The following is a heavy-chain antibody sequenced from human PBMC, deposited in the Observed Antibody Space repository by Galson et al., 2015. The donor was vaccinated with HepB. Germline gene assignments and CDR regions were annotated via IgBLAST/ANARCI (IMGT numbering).Heavy chain of an antibody. Sequence: SVKVSCKASGYTFSSYAINWVRQAPGQGLEWMGWINTNTRNPTYAQGSTGRFFFSLDTSVTTADLQITNLEAEDTAVYYCARESNWGNAFDIWGQGTMVTVSS. J-gene: IGHJ3*02. CDR1: GYTFSSYA. CDR2: INTNTRNP. V-gene: IGHV7-4-1*02. CDR3: ARESNWGNAFDI. D-gene: IGHD7-27*01.